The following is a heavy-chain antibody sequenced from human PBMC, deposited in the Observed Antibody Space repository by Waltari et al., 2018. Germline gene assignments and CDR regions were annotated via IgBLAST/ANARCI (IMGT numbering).Heavy chain of an antibody. CDR2: ISSSSSYI. J-gene: IGHJ4*02. V-gene: IGHV3-21*01. Sequence: EVQLVESGGGLVKPGGSLRLSCAASGFTFRSYSMNWVRQAPGKGLEWVSSISSSSSYIYYADSVKGRFTISRDNAKNSLYLQMNSLRAEDTAVYYCARDTYSSSSFDYWGQGTLVTVSS. D-gene: IGHD6-6*01. CDR1: GFTFRSYS. CDR3: ARDTYSSSSFDY.